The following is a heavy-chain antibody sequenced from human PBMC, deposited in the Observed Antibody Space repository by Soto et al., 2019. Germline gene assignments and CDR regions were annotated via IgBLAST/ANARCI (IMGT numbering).Heavy chain of an antibody. V-gene: IGHV1-8*01. D-gene: IGHD3-16*01. J-gene: IGHJ6*02. CDR2: MNPNSANT. Sequence: QVQLVQSGAEVKKPGASVKVSCKASGYTFTSYDINWVRQATGQGLEWMGWMNPNSANTGYAQKFQGRVTMTRNPSIGTAHMELSRLRWVETAVYSCASEGGRGMDVGGQGTAVTVSS. CDR1: GYTFTSYD. CDR3: ASEGGRGMDV.